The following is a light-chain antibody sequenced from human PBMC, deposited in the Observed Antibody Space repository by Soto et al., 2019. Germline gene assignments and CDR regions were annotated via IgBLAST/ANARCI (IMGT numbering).Light chain of an antibody. CDR2: WAS. CDR3: QQSYSTPWT. Sequence: DIVMTQSPDSLAVSLGERDTINCKSSQSVLYSSNNKNYLAWYQQKPGQPPKLLIYWASTRESGVPDRFSGSGSEKDFTFTIRSLQAEDVAVYYCQQSYSTPWTFGQGTKVEIK. CDR1: QSVLYSSNNKNY. J-gene: IGKJ1*01. V-gene: IGKV4-1*01.